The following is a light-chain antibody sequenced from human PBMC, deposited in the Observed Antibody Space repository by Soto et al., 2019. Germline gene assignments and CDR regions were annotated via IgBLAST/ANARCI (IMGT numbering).Light chain of an antibody. CDR1: QSVSNNY. J-gene: IGKJ1*01. CDR3: QQYGSSRWT. V-gene: IGKV3-20*01. CDR2: GAS. Sequence: EIVLTQSPGTLSLSPGERATLSCRASQSVSNNYLAWYQQKPGQAPRLLIYGASSRATGIPDRFSGSGPGTDFTLTISRLEPEDFAVYYCQQYGSSRWTFGQGTKVDIK.